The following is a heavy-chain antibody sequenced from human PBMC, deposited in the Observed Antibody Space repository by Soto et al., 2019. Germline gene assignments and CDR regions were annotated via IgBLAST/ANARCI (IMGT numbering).Heavy chain of an antibody. CDR2: IYYTGNT. CDR1: GYSISSRNW. J-gene: IGHJ3*02. CDR3: ARSRGVNDAFDI. Sequence: SETLSLTCAVSGYSISSRNWWGWIRQPPGEGLESIGYIYYTGNTYYNPSLESRVTMSVDTSKNQFSLKLSSVTAVDTAVYYCARSRGVNDAFDIWGQGTMVTVSS. V-gene: IGHV4-28*01. D-gene: IGHD3-10*01.